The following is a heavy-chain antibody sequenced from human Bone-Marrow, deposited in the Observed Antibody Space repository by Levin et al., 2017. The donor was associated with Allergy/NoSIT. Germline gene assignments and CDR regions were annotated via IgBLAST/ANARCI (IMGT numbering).Heavy chain of an antibody. CDR1: GFTFSNAW. CDR2: IKSKTDGGTT. CDR3: TTPPLDCSGGSCYSCSDS. V-gene: IGHV3-15*01. D-gene: IGHD2-15*01. J-gene: IGHJ4*02. Sequence: PGGSLRLSCAASGFTFSNAWMSWVRQAPGKGLEWVGRIKSKTDGGTTDYAAPVKGRFTISRDDSKNTLYLQMNSLETEDTAVYYCTTPPLDCSGGSCYSCSDSWGQGTLVTVSS.